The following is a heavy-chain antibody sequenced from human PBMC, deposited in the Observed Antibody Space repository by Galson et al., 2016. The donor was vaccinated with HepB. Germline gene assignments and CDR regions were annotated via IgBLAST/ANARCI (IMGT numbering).Heavy chain of an antibody. CDR1: GFIFKDYA. V-gene: IGHV3-9*01. Sequence: SLRLSCAASGFIFKDYAMHWVRQAPGKGLEWVSSISWNSGSIGYADSVKGRFTISRDNAKNSLYLQMNSLRAEDTAFYYCAQDKASMSVGATNFQHGGQGTLGTVSS. CDR3: AQDKASMSVGATNFQH. CDR2: ISWNSGSI. D-gene: IGHD1-26*01. J-gene: IGHJ1*01.